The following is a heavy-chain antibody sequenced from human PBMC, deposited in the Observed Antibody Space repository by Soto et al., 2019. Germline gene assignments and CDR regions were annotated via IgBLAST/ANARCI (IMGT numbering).Heavy chain of an antibody. V-gene: IGHV3-30*19. Sequence: QVQLVESGGGVVQPGTSLRLSCVGSGFTFRSYVIHWVRQAPGKGLEWVALTSYDGSNKYYDDSVKGRFPISRDNSSNTVDLQMDSLSLEDTALYYFAGWGTTWGLDVWGQGTLVSVSS. CDR3: AGWGTTWGLDV. D-gene: IGHD2-21*02. CDR1: GFTFRSYV. CDR2: TSYDGSNK. J-gene: IGHJ4*02.